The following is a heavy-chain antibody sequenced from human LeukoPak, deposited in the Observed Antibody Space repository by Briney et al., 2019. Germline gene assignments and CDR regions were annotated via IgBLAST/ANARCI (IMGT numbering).Heavy chain of an antibody. V-gene: IGHV3-7*01. Sequence: GGSLRLSCAASGFTFSGYWMSWVRQTPEKGLEWVANIKQDGYERYYVDSVKGRFTISRDNAKNSLYLQMNSLRADDTAVYYCARDKIVGPTTLDYWGQGTLVTVSS. J-gene: IGHJ4*02. CDR3: ARDKIVGPTTLDY. CDR2: IKQDGYER. D-gene: IGHD1-26*01. CDR1: GFTFSGYW.